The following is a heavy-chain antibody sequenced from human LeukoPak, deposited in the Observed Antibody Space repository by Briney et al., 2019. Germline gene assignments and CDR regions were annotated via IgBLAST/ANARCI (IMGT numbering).Heavy chain of an antibody. J-gene: IGHJ6*02. CDR3: AKDLWYFGMDV. V-gene: IGHV3-23*01. CDR2: LSGSGGDT. Sequence: PGGSLRLSCGASGFXFSNYAISWVRQAPGKGLEWVSSLSGSGGDTYYADSVKGRFTISRDNSKNTLYLQMNSLRAEDTAIYYCAKDLWYFGMDVWGQGTTVTVSS. D-gene: IGHD3-16*01. CDR1: GFXFSNYA.